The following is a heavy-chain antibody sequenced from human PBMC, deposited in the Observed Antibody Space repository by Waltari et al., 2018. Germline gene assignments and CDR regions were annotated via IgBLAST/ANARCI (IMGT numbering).Heavy chain of an antibody. V-gene: IGHV3-7*03. CDR3: ATFRWLGY. J-gene: IGHJ4*02. CDR2: INLYGREK. Sequence: EVQLVAFGGGLVQPGWFLRLSCDVSGFMSSIYWMTWVRQGPGKGLEGVANINLYGREKHYVDSVKGRVTTSRDNTRNSLLLQMNSLRAEDTAVYYCATFRWLGYWGQGSLVTVSS. D-gene: IGHD3-10*01. CDR1: GFMSSIYW.